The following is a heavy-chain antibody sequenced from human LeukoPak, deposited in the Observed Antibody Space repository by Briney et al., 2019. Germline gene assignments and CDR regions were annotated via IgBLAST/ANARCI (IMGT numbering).Heavy chain of an antibody. D-gene: IGHD2-15*01. Sequence: ASVKVSCKASGGTFSSYAISWVRQAPGQGLELMGRITPILGIANYAQKFQGRVTITADKSKSKAYMELRSLKSEATAVYYCARMLFCSGGSCYSGNDYWGQGTLVTVSS. CDR2: ITPILGIA. CDR1: GGTFSSYA. CDR3: ARMLFCSGGSCYSGNDY. J-gene: IGHJ4*02. V-gene: IGHV1-69*04.